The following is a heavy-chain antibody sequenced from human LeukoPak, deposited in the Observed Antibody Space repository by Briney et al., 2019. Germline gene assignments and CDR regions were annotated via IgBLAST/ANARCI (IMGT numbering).Heavy chain of an antibody. J-gene: IGHJ4*02. CDR1: GFTFSSYA. CDR3: ARSHGYFDY. V-gene: IGHV3-48*02. CDR2: ISSGSTTI. Sequence: GGSLRLSCAASGFTFSSYAMNWVRQAPGKGLEWVSYISSGSTTIYYADSVKGRFTVSRDTAKNSLYLQMNSLRDEDTAVYYCARSHGYFDYWGQGTLVTVSS.